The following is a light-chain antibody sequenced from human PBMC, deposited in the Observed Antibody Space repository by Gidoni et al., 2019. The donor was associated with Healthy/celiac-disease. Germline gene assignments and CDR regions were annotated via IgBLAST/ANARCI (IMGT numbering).Light chain of an antibody. J-gene: IGKJ4*01. CDR1: QSVSSN. CDR3: QQYNNWPPVT. CDR2: GAS. V-gene: IGKV3-15*01. Sequence: EIVMTQSPATLSVSPGERATLPCRASQSVSSNLAWYQQIPGQAPRLLIYGASTRATGIPARFSGSGSGTEFTLTISSLQSEDFAVYYCQQYNNWPPVTFGGXTKVEIK.